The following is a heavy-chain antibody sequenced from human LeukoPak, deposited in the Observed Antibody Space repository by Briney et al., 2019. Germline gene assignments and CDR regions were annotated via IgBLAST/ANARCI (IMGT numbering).Heavy chain of an antibody. D-gene: IGHD4-17*01. CDR2: IYTSGST. V-gene: IGHV4-61*02. J-gene: IGHJ3*02. CDR3: ARGSTVTTFDAFDI. Sequence: SETLSLTCTVSGGPISSGSYYWSWIRQPAGKGLEWIGRIYTSGSTNYNPSLKSRVTISVDTSKNQFSLKLSSVTAADTAVYYCARGSTVTTFDAFDIWGQGTMVTVSS. CDR1: GGPISSGSYY.